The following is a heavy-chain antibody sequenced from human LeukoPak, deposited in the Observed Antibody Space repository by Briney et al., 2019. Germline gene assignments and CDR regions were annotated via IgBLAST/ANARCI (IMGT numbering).Heavy chain of an antibody. D-gene: IGHD6-13*01. V-gene: IGHV7-4-1*02. CDR1: GYTFTSYA. CDR2: INTNTGNP. Sequence: ASVKVSCKASGYTFTSYAMNWVRQAPGQGLEWMGWINTNTGNPTYAQGFTGRFVFSLDASVSTAYLQISSLKAEDTAVYYCAREPLSSSWSYYYYYGMDVWGQGTTVTVSS. CDR3: AREPLSSSWSYYYYYGMDV. J-gene: IGHJ6*02.